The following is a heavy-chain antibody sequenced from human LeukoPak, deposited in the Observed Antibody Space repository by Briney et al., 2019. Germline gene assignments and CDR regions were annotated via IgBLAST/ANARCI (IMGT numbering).Heavy chain of an antibody. J-gene: IGHJ6*03. CDR1: GFTFSNAW. CDR3: TKDRGDYGSGSYEIYYYYMDV. Sequence: GGSLRLSCAASGFTFSNAWMSWVRQAPGKGLEWVGRIKSKTDGGTTDYAAPVKGRFTISRDDSKNTLYLQMNSLKTEDTAVYYCTKDRGDYGSGSYEIYYYYMDVWGKGTTVTVSS. CDR2: IKSKTDGGTT. D-gene: IGHD3-10*01. V-gene: IGHV3-15*01.